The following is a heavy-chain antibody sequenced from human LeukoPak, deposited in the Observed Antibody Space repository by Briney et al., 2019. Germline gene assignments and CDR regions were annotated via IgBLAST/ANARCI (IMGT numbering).Heavy chain of an antibody. V-gene: IGHV3-23*01. D-gene: IGHD3-9*01. CDR1: GFTFSSYA. CDR3: AKSGILTGYFQ. Sequence: GGSLRLSCAAFGFTFSSYAMSWVRQAPGKGLEWVSAISGSGGSTYYADSVKGRFTISRDNSKNTLYLQMNSLRAEDTAVYYCAKSGILTGYFQWGQGTLVTVSS. CDR2: ISGSGGST. J-gene: IGHJ4*02.